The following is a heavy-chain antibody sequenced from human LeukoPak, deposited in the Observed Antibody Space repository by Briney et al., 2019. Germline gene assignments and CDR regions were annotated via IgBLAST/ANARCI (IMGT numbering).Heavy chain of an antibody. CDR2: INPNSGGT. Sequence: ASVKVSCKASGYTFIGYYMHWVRQAPGQGLEWMGWINPNSGGTNYAQKFQGWVTMTRDTSISTAYMELSRLRSDDTAVYYCARGAAAAGIIDYWGQGTLVTVSS. J-gene: IGHJ4*02. V-gene: IGHV1-2*04. CDR1: GYTFIGYY. D-gene: IGHD6-13*01. CDR3: ARGAAAAGIIDY.